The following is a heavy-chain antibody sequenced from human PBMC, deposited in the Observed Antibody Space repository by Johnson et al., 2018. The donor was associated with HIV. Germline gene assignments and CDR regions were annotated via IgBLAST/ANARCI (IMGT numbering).Heavy chain of an antibody. V-gene: IGHV3-NL1*01. Sequence: QVQLVESGGGVVQPGGSLRLSCAASGFTFTSYGMHWVRQAPGKGLEWVSAIGTAGDTYYPGSVKGRFPISRDNSKTTLYLQMHSLRAEDTAVYYCAKGRGDYNIDAFDSSGQGTMVTVSS. J-gene: IGHJ3*02. CDR2: IGTAGDT. CDR1: GFTFTSYG. D-gene: IGHD4-17*01. CDR3: AKGRGDYNIDAFDS.